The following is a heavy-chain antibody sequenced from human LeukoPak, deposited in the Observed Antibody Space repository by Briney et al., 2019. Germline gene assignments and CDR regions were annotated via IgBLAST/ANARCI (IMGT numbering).Heavy chain of an antibody. Sequence: KPSETLSLTCTVSGGSVRSYSYYWTWIRQPPGKGLEWIGYIHYSGGTNYNPSLKSRVTMSLDTSKNQFSLKLTSVTAADTAVYYCARDRDYGDSGRASDIWGQGTLVTVSS. D-gene: IGHD4-17*01. CDR3: ARDRDYGDSGRASDI. CDR2: IHYSGGT. J-gene: IGHJ3*02. V-gene: IGHV4-61*01. CDR1: GGSVRSYSYY.